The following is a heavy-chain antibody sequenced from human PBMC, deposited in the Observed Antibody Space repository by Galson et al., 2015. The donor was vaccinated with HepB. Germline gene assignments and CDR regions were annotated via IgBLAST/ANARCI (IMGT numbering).Heavy chain of an antibody. CDR2: IYYSGST. Sequence: SETLSLTCTVSGGSISSSSYYWGWIRQPPGKGLEWIGSIYYSGSTYYNPSLKGRVTISVDTSKNQFSLKLSSVTAADTAVYYCARQGSGWYDNWFDPWGQGTLVTVSS. CDR1: GGSISSSSYY. D-gene: IGHD6-19*01. J-gene: IGHJ5*02. V-gene: IGHV4-39*01. CDR3: ARQGSGWYDNWFDP.